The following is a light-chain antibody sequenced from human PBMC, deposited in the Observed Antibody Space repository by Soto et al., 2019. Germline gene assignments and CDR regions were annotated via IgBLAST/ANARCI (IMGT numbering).Light chain of an antibody. J-gene: IGKJ1*01. Sequence: DIQMTQSTSTLSASVGDRVTITCRASQSISSWLAWYQQKPGKAPKLLIYKASSLDSGVPSRFSGSGSGTEFTLTISSLQPDDFATYYCQPYNSFWTFGQGTKVEIK. V-gene: IGKV1-5*03. CDR3: QPYNSFWT. CDR1: QSISSW. CDR2: KAS.